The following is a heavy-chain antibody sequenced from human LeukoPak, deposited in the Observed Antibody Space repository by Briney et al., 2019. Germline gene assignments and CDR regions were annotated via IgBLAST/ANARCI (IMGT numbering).Heavy chain of an antibody. CDR3: ARSGGIRGHYFDY. Sequence: SQTLSLTCTVSGGSISSGDYYWSWIRQPPGQGLEWIGYIHYSGSTYYNPSLNSRVTISVDTSKNQFSLKLSSVTAADTAVYYCARSGGIRGHYFDYWGQGTLVTVSS. D-gene: IGHD3-10*01. V-gene: IGHV4-30-4*08. CDR1: GGSISSGDYY. CDR2: IHYSGST. J-gene: IGHJ4*02.